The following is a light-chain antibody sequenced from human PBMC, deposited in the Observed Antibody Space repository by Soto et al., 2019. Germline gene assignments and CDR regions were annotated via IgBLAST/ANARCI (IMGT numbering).Light chain of an antibody. CDR3: TSYRNTITFYL. Sequence: QSALTQPASVSGSHGQSITISCTGTSSDVGAYDYVSWYQHDPGKAPRLIIYEVNNRPSGVSHRFSGSKSGSTASLTISGLPAEDDADYYCTSYRNTITFYLFGTGTKLTVL. CDR1: SSDVGAYDY. J-gene: IGLJ1*01. CDR2: EVN. V-gene: IGLV2-14*01.